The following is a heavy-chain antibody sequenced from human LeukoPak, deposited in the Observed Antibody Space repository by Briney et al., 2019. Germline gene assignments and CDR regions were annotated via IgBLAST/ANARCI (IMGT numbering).Heavy chain of an antibody. J-gene: IGHJ5*02. Sequence: SETLSLTCAVYGGSFSGYYWSWIRQPPGKGLEWIGEINHSGSTNYNPSLKSRVTISVDTSKNQFSLKLGSVTAADTAVYYCARGGGPYDFWSGYFPRWFDPWGQGTLVTVSS. CDR3: ARGGGPYDFWSGYFPRWFDP. V-gene: IGHV4-34*01. D-gene: IGHD3-3*01. CDR2: INHSGST. CDR1: GGSFSGYY.